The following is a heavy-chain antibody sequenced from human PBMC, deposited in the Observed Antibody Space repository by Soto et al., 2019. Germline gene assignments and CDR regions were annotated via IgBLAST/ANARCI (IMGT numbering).Heavy chain of an antibody. D-gene: IGHD2-2*01. CDR3: ARDILVVPAAIEGGNDY. J-gene: IGHJ4*02. CDR2: IIPILGIA. CDR1: GGTFSSYT. V-gene: IGHV1-69*08. Sequence: QVQLVQSGAEVKKPGSSVKVSCKASGGTFSSYTISWVRQAPGQGLEWMGRIIPILGIANYAQKFQGRVPITADKSTSPAYMELSSLRSEDTAVYYCARDILVVPAAIEGGNDYWGQGTLVTVSS.